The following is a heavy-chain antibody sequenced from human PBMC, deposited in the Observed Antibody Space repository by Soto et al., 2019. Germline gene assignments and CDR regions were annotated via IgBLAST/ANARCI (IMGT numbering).Heavy chain of an antibody. Sequence: QTLSLTCAISGDSVSSNSAAWNWIRQSPSRGLEWLGRTYYRSKWYNDYAVSVKSRITINPDTSKNQFSLQLNSVTPEDTAVYYCARSFGSSWTGATWIFDYWGQGTLVTVSS. V-gene: IGHV6-1*01. J-gene: IGHJ4*02. CDR2: TYYRSKWYN. CDR1: GDSVSSNSAA. CDR3: ARSFGSSWTGATWIFDY. D-gene: IGHD6-13*01.